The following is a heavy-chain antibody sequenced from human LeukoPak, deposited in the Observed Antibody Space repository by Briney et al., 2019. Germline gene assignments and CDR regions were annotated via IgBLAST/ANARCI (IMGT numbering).Heavy chain of an antibody. CDR3: TTDRKELENH. CDR2: IRANAEGGTA. Sequence: GSLRRSCAGSGFSFSSAWMTWVRQAPGKGLEWVGRIRANAEGGTADYAAPVKGRFTISRDDSENTLYLQMSSLKIEDTATYYCTTDRKELENHWGQGTLVTVSS. D-gene: IGHD1-7*01. J-gene: IGHJ5*02. CDR1: GFSFSSAW. V-gene: IGHV3-15*01.